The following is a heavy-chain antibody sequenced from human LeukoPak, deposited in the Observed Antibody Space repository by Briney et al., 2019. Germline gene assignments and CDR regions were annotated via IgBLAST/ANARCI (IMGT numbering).Heavy chain of an antibody. CDR1: GGSISSYY. CDR2: IYYSGST. V-gene: IGHV4-59*01. J-gene: IGHJ4*02. Sequence: SETLSLTCTVSGGSISSYYWSWIRQPPGKGLEWIGYIYYSGSTNYNPSFKSRVTISVDTSKNQFSLKLSSVTAADTAVYYCARSAAAGMSLDYWGQGTLVTVSS. CDR3: ARSAAAGMSLDY. D-gene: IGHD6-13*01.